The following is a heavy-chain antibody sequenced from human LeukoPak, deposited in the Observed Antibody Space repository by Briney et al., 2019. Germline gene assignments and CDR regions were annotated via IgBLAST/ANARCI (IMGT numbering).Heavy chain of an antibody. CDR1: EFTVSSNY. CDR2: IYSGGNT. CDR3: ARDSTVTTLDY. D-gene: IGHD4-17*01. J-gene: IGHJ4*02. V-gene: IGHV3-66*01. Sequence: AGSLRLSCVASEFTVSSNYMTWVRQAPGRGLEWVAVIYSGGNTYYADSVKGRFTISRDNSKKTLYLQMNRLRAEDTAVYYCARDSTVTTLDYWGQGTLVTVFS.